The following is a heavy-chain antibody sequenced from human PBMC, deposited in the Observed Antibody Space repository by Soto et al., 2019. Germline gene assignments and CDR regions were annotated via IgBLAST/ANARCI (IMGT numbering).Heavy chain of an antibody. CDR1: GGSISSENW. V-gene: IGHV4-4*02. D-gene: IGHD3-16*01. J-gene: IGHJ4*02. Sequence: LQESGPGLVEPSETLSLTCAVSGGSISSENWWIWVRQAPGEGLEWIGEFYHTGITNYNPSRASRVTISFDESKNQFSLTLTAVTAADTAGYYCARDRGEYSYAHDYWGPGLRVTVSS. CDR3: ARDRGEYSYAHDY. CDR2: FYHTGIT.